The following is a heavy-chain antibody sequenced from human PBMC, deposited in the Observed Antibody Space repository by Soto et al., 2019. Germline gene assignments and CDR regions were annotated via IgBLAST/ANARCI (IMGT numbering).Heavy chain of an antibody. CDR3: AKPGTRAEYFQH. Sequence: EVQLVESGGGLVQPGRSLRLSCAASGFTFDDYAMHWVRQAPGKGLEWVSGISWNSGSIGYADSVKGRFTISRDNAKNSLYLQMTSLIAEDTALYYCAKPGTRAEYFQHWGQGTLVTVSS. CDR2: ISWNSGSI. CDR1: GFTFDDYA. D-gene: IGHD1-1*01. V-gene: IGHV3-9*01. J-gene: IGHJ1*01.